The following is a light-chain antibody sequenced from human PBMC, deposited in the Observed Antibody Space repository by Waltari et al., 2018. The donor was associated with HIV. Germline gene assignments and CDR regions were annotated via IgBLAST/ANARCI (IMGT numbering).Light chain of an antibody. CDR3: QQYHSYPYT. Sequence: DIQMTQSPSSLSAYVGDRISITCRASQDISNYLAWFQQKPGEAPKSLIFDASSLQSGVPSKFSGSGSGTDFTLTISSLQPEDFATYYCQQYHSYPYTFGQGTKLES. CDR1: QDISNY. J-gene: IGKJ2*01. V-gene: IGKV1-16*02. CDR2: DAS.